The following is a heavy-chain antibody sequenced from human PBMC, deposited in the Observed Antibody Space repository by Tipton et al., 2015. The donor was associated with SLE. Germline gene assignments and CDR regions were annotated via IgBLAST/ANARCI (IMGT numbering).Heavy chain of an antibody. Sequence: TLSLTCTVSGGSISSYYWSWIRQPAGKGLEWIGRIYTSGSTNYNPSLKRRVTISVDTSKNQFSLKLSSVTAADTAVYYCARVPCSGHDEGRDYWGQGTLVTVSS. D-gene: IGHD2-15*01. CDR3: ARVPCSGHDEGRDY. CDR1: GGSISSYY. CDR2: IYTSGST. J-gene: IGHJ4*02. V-gene: IGHV4-4*07.